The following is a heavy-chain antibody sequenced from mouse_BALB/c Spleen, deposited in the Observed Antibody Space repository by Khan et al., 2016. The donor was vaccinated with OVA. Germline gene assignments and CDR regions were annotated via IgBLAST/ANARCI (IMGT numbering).Heavy chain of an antibody. CDR2: ISDVGSYI. D-gene: IGHD2-13*01. CDR3: IRGDYCDSFAY. J-gene: IGHJ3*01. CDR1: GFTFSDYY. V-gene: IGHV5-4*02. Sequence: EVELVESGGGLVKPGGSLKLSCEASGFTFSDYYMYWVRQTPGKRLEWVATISDVGSYIYYLDNVKGRFTISRDNAKNNLYMQMNSLKSEDTAMYYCIRGDYCDSFAYGGHGTLVTASA.